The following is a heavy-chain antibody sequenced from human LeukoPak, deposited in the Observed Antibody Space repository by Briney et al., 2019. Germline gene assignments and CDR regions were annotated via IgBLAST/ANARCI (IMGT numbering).Heavy chain of an antibody. D-gene: IGHD6-19*01. CDR2: INHSGSS. J-gene: IGHJ4*02. V-gene: IGHV4-34*01. CDR1: GGSFSGYY. Sequence: SETLSPTCAVYGGSFSGYYWTWIRQPPGKGLEWIGEINHSGSSNYSPSLKSRVTISVDTSKNQFSLKLSSVTAADTAVYYCARRNPSSGWPFDYWGQGTLVTVSS. CDR3: ARRNPSSGWPFDY.